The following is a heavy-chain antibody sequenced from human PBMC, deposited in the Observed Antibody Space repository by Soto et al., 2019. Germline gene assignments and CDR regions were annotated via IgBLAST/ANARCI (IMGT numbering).Heavy chain of an antibody. CDR3: AAELVVVAATDAYYCDY. J-gene: IGHJ4*02. CDR1: GYTFTSYA. CDR2: INAGNGNT. D-gene: IGHD2-15*01. V-gene: IGHV1-3*01. Sequence: ASVKVSCKASGYTFTSYAMHWVRQAPGQRLEWMGWINAGNGNTKYSQKFQGRVTITRDTSASTAYMELSSLRSEDTAVYYCAAELVVVAATDAYYCDYWGQGTLVTVS.